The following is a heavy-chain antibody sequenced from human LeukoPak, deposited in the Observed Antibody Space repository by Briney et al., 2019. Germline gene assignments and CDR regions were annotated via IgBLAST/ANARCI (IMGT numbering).Heavy chain of an antibody. CDR2: ISSGGST. CDR3: ATRRAEGLFIRGFDY. Sequence: GGSLRLSCAASGFTFSSYEMNWVRQAPGKGLEWVSYISSGGSTYYADSVKGRFTISRDNSKNTLYLQMNSLRAEDTAVYYCATRRAEGLFIRGFDYWGQGTLVTVSS. J-gene: IGHJ4*02. CDR1: GFTFSSYE. D-gene: IGHD3/OR15-3a*01. V-gene: IGHV3-23*01.